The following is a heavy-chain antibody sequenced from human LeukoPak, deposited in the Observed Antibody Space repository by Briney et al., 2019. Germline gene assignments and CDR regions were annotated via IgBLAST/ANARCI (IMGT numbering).Heavy chain of an antibody. Sequence: ASVMVSCKASGYTFTSYDINWVRQATGQGLEWMGWMNPNSGNTGYAQKFQGRVTIIRDTSASTAYMELNSLRSEDTAVYYCARDGYSYGSRVSFNWGQGTLVTVSS. CDR2: MNPNSGNT. CDR1: GYTFTSYD. CDR3: ARDGYSYGSRVSFN. J-gene: IGHJ4*02. V-gene: IGHV1-8*01. D-gene: IGHD5-18*01.